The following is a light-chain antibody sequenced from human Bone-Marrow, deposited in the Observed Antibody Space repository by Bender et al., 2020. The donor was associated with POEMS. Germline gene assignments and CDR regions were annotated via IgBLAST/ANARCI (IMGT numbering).Light chain of an antibody. CDR1: SSNIGSNY. CDR3: VAWDDTLNGWV. V-gene: IGLV1-47*01. Sequence: QSVLTQPPSVSGTPGQRVTISCSGSSSNIGSNYVYWYQQFPGTAPKLLIYRNNQRPSGVPDRFSGSMSGTSASLAISGLHSEDEADYYCVAWDDTLNGWVFGGGTKLTVL. CDR2: RNN. J-gene: IGLJ2*01.